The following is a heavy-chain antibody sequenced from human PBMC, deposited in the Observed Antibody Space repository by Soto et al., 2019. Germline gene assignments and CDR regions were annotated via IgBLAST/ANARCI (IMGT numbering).Heavy chain of an antibody. CDR1: GFTFSSYA. J-gene: IGHJ4*02. V-gene: IGHV3-23*01. CDR2: ISGSGGST. Sequence: GGSLRLSCAASGFTFSSYAMSWVRQAPGKGLEWVSAISGSGGSTYYADSVKGRFTISRDNSKNTLYLQMNSLRAEDTAVYYCAVHYDSSGYYYDFDYWGQGTLVTVSS. CDR3: AVHYDSSGYYYDFDY. D-gene: IGHD3-22*01.